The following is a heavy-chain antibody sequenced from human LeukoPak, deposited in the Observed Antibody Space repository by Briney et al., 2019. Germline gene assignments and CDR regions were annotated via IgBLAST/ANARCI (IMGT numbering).Heavy chain of an antibody. CDR1: GYTFTSYD. V-gene: IGHV1-8*01. D-gene: IGHD4-23*01. J-gene: IGHJ4*02. Sequence: ASVKVSCKASGYTFTSYDINWVRQAAGQGLEWMGWMSPNSGNTGSAQMFQGRVTMTRNTSISTAYMELSGLTSDDTAVYYCARTRTTVVIDYWGQGTLVTVSS. CDR2: MSPNSGNT. CDR3: ARTRTTVVIDY.